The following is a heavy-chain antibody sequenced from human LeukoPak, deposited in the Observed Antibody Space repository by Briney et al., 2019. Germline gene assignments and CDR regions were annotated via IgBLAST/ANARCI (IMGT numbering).Heavy chain of an antibody. CDR1: GFTFSSYA. CDR2: ISGRGGST. Sequence: GGSLRLSCAASGFTFSSYAMSWVRQAPGKGLEWGSAISGRGGSTYYADSVKGRFTISRDNSKNTLYLQMNSLRAEDTAVYYCAKSWAMVSWSDYWGQGTLVTVSS. CDR3: AKSWAMVSWSDY. J-gene: IGHJ4*02. D-gene: IGHD5-18*01. V-gene: IGHV3-23*01.